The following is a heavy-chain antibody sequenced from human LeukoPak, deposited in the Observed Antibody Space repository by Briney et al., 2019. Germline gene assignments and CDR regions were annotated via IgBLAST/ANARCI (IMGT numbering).Heavy chain of an antibody. CDR2: IAGSGGSS. CDR1: GGSISSSSYY. D-gene: IGHD1-1*01. V-gene: IGHV3-23*01. Sequence: ETLSLTCTVSGGSISSSSYYWGWIRQAPGTGLEWVSTIAGSGGSSHYADSVKGRFTISRDKSKNTLYLQMSSLRVEDTAVYYCAKSASWYSAWWDSWGQGTLVTVSS. J-gene: IGHJ5*01. CDR3: AKSASWYSAWWDS.